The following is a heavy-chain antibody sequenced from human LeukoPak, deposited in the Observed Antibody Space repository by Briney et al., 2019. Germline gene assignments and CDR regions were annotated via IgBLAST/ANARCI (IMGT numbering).Heavy chain of an antibody. CDR1: GFTFSSYS. J-gene: IGHJ3*02. CDR2: IYSGGST. Sequence: GGSLRLSCAASGFTFSSYSMNWVRQAPGKGLEWVSVIYSGGSTYYADSVKGRFTISRDNSKNTLYLQMNSLRAEDTAVYYCAREAGWELSRTLGAFDIWGQGTMVTVSS. CDR3: AREAGWELSRTLGAFDI. D-gene: IGHD1-26*01. V-gene: IGHV3-53*01.